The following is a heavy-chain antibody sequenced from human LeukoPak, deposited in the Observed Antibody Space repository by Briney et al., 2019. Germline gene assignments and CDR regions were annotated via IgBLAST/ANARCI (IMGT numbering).Heavy chain of an antibody. Sequence: GGSLRLSCAASGFTVSSNYMSWVRQAPGKGLEWVSVIYSGGSTYYAASVRGRFTISRDNSKNTLFLQMNSLRAEDTAVYYCARGAYSSSWYFDYWGQGTLVTVSS. CDR2: IYSGGST. CDR1: GFTVSSNY. J-gene: IGHJ4*02. V-gene: IGHV3-53*01. D-gene: IGHD6-13*01. CDR3: ARGAYSSSWYFDY.